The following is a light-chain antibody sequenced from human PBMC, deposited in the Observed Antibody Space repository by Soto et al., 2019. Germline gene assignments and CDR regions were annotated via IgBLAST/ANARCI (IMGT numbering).Light chain of an antibody. Sequence: QSALTQPASVSGSPGQWITISCTGTRSDVCGYNYVSWYKQKPGKAPKLVIYDVSHRPSGVSDRFFGSKSGNTASLIISGLQAEDEADYYCFSYSTSRARIFGGGTKLTVL. CDR1: RSDVCGYNY. V-gene: IGLV2-14*01. CDR3: FSYSTSRARI. J-gene: IGLJ2*01. CDR2: DVS.